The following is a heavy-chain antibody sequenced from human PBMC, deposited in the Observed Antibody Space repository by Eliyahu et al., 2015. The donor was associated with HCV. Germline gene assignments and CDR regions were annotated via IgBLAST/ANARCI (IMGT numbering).Heavy chain of an antibody. CDR3: ARDDGYPDYYGMDV. Sequence: EVQLVESGGGLVQPGGSLRLSCAASGFTFSSYWMSWVRQAPGKGLEWVANIKQDGSEKYYVDSVKGRFTISRDNAKNSLYLQMNSLRAEDTAVYYCARDDGYPDYYGMDVWGQGTTVTVSS. V-gene: IGHV3-7*01. J-gene: IGHJ6*02. D-gene: IGHD6-13*01. CDR1: GFTFSSYW. CDR2: IKQDGSEK.